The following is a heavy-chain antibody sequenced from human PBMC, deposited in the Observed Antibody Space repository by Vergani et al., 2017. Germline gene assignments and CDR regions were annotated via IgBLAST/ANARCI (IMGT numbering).Heavy chain of an antibody. J-gene: IGHJ6*03. Sequence: QVQLQQWGGGLLKPSETLSLTCVVNGGSFTSYHWTRIRQSPGEGLEWVGDIDHTGRSDYNPSLKSRLTMSVDKSRNQFSLTLNSVTATDTAIYFCARVNTETNGHLYYYYYMDVWGQGTAVTVS. V-gene: IGHV4-34*01. D-gene: IGHD4-11*01. CDR1: GGSFTSYH. CDR2: IDHTGRS. CDR3: ARVNTETNGHLYYYYYMDV.